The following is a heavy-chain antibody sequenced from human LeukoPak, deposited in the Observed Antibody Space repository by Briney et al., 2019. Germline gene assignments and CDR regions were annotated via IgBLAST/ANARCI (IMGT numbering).Heavy chain of an antibody. CDR1: GFTFSSYG. J-gene: IGHJ4*02. CDR2: IRYDGSNK. CDR3: AKDFVPAAGLFDY. D-gene: IGHD6-13*01. Sequence: GGSLRLSCAASGFTFSSYGMHWLRQAPGKGLEWVAFIRYDGSNKYYADSVKGRFTISRDNSKNTLYLQMNSLRAEDTAVYYCAKDFVPAAGLFDYWGQGTLVTVSS. V-gene: IGHV3-30*02.